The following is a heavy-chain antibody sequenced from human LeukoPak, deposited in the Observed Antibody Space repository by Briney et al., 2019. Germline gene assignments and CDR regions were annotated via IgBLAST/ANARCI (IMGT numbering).Heavy chain of an antibody. CDR3: AKGGYTTCFDP. V-gene: IGHV3-23*01. D-gene: IGHD2-15*01. J-gene: IGHJ5*02. Sequence: GGTLRLSCAASGFTFSEYSMSWVRQAPGKGLEWVSNIRSNGRDTYYTDSVKGRFTISRDNSKNTLYLEMNSLRAEDTAVYYCAKGGYTTCFDPWGQGTLVTVSS. CDR2: IRSNGRDT. CDR1: GFTFSEYS.